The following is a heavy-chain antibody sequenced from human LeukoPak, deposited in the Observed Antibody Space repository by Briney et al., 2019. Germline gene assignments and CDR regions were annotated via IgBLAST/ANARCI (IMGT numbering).Heavy chain of an antibody. CDR2: INWNGGST. J-gene: IGHJ4*02. CDR1: GFTFDDYG. CDR3: ARGRSGSYYVGIYYFDY. V-gene: IGHV3-20*04. Sequence: GGSLRLSCAASGFTFDDYGTSWVRQAPGKGLEWVSGINWNGGSTGYADSVKGRFTISRDNAKNSLYLQMNSLRAEDTALYYCARGRSGSYYVGIYYFDYWGQGTLVTVSS. D-gene: IGHD1-26*01.